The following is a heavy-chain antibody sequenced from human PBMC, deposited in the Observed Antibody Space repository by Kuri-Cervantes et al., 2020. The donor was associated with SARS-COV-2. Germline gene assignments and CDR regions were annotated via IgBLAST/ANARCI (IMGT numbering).Heavy chain of an antibody. D-gene: IGHD5-18*01. V-gene: IGHV1-2*02. CDR1: GYTFIDYH. J-gene: IGHJ4*02. CDR3: ARERGPYSYGMYYFDY. CDR2: INPNSGGT. Sequence: ASVKVSCKASGYTFIDYHMHWVRQAPGQGLEWMGWINPNSGGTNYAQKFQGRVTMTRDTSISTAYMELSRLRSDDTAVYYCARERGPYSYGMYYFDYWGQGTLVTVSS.